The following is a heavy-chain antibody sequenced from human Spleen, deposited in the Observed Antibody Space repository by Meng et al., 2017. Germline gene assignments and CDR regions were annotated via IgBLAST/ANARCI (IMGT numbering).Heavy chain of an antibody. CDR1: DGSITTYY. D-gene: IGHD5-18*01. Sequence: SETLSLTCTVSDGSITTYYWSWVRQSAGKGLEWIGRIYISGSTNYNPSLMSRVTMSVDTSKNQFSLKLSSVTAADTAVYYCARGSGYSYGYAAFDIWGQGTMVTVSS. CDR3: ARGSGYSYGYAAFDI. CDR2: IYISGST. V-gene: IGHV4-4*07. J-gene: IGHJ3*02.